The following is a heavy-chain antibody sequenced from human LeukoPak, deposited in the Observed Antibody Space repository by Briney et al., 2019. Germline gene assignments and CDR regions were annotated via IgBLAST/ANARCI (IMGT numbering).Heavy chain of an antibody. Sequence: GGSLRLSCAASGFNFSYYWMDWVRQAPGKGLVWVSRISTDGSNTNYADSVKGRFTISRDNAKNTVYLQVKSLRAEDTAVYYCARKYYYSSRIDYWGQGTLVTVSS. CDR2: ISTDGSNT. CDR1: GFNFSYYW. J-gene: IGHJ4*02. CDR3: ARKYYYSSRIDY. D-gene: IGHD3-10*01. V-gene: IGHV3-74*01.